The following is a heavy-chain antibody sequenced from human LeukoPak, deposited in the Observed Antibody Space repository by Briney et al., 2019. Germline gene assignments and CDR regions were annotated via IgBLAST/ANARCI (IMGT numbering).Heavy chain of an antibody. CDR2: IYYSGST. V-gene: IGHV4-39*07. CDR3: ARGEYYDILTGYYSGYYYYMDV. D-gene: IGHD3-9*01. Sequence: PSETLSLTCTVSGGSISSSSYYWGWIRQPPGKGLEWIGSIYYSGSTYYNPSLKSRVTISVDTSKNQFSLKLSSVTAADTAVYYCARGEYYDILTGYYSGYYYYMDVWGKGTTVTVSS. J-gene: IGHJ6*03. CDR1: GGSISSSSYY.